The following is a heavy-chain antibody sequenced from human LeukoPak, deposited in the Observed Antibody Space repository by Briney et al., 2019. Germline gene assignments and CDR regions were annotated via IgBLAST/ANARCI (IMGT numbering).Heavy chain of an antibody. Sequence: PSETLSLTCAVYGGSFSGYYWSWIRQPPGKGLEWIGEINHSGSTNYNPSLKSRVTISVDTSKNQFSLKLSSVTAADTAVYYCARHGTYYDFWSGYYTPLYLDYWGQGTLVTVSS. CDR2: INHSGST. V-gene: IGHV4-34*01. D-gene: IGHD3-3*01. CDR3: ARHGTYYDFWSGYYTPLYLDY. J-gene: IGHJ4*02. CDR1: GGSFSGYY.